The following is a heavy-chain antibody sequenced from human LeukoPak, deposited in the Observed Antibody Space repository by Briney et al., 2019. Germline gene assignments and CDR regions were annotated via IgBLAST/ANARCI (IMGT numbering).Heavy chain of an antibody. CDR2: IIPIFGTA. D-gene: IGHD3-22*01. CDR1: GGTFSSYA. Sequence: GASVKVSCKASGGTFSSYAISWVRQAPGQGLEWMGGIIPIFGTANYAQKFQGRVTITADKSTSTAYMELSSLRSEDTAVYYCASTDDSSGYYLYYYYYYYMDVWGKGTTVTISS. J-gene: IGHJ6*03. V-gene: IGHV1-69*06. CDR3: ASTDDSSGYYLYYYYYYYMDV.